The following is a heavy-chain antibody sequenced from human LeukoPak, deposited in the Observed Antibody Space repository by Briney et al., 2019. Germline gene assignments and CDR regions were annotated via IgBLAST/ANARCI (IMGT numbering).Heavy chain of an antibody. CDR3: ARDSDHSTSGYYYMDV. CDR1: VGTFSSYA. D-gene: IGHD5/OR15-5a*01. V-gene: IGHV1-69*05. J-gene: IGHJ6*03. Sequence: GASVKVSCKASVGTFSSYAISWVRQAPGQGLEWMGGIIPIFGTANYAQKFQGRVTITTDESTSTAYMELSSLRSEDTAVYYCARDSDHSTSGYYYMDVWGKGTTVTVSS. CDR2: IIPIFGTA.